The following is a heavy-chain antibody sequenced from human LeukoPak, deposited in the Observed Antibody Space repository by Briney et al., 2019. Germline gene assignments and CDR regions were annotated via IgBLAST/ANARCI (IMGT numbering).Heavy chain of an antibody. CDR2: IHYSESN. V-gene: IGHV4-39*02. Sequence: PWETLSFTCTVSGSSISSSKYYWGWIRQPPGKGLEWIASIHYSESNYYNPSLKSRLTISVDTSKNHLSLNLSSVTAADTAVYYCARGREYSRSSYRVWLKRENNFDYWGQGTLVTVSS. J-gene: IGHJ4*02. CDR3: ARGREYSRSSYRVWLKRENNFDY. CDR1: GSSISSSKYY. D-gene: IGHD6-6*01.